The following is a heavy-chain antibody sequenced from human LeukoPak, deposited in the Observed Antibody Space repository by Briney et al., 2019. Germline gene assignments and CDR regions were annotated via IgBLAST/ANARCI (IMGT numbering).Heavy chain of an antibody. CDR3: AGNGAAAGPSRLVGDYYYYYGMDV. Sequence: ASVKVSCKASGYTFTSYAMHWVRQAPGQRLEWMGWINAGNGNTKYSQKFQGRVTITRDTSASTAYMELSSLRSEDTAVYYCAGNGAAAGPSRLVGDYYYYYGMDVWGQGITVTVSS. V-gene: IGHV1-3*01. J-gene: IGHJ6*02. CDR1: GYTFTSYA. CDR2: INAGNGNT. D-gene: IGHD6-13*01.